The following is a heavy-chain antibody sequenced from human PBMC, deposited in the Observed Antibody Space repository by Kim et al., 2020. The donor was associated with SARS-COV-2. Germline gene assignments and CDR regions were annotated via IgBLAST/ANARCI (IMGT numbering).Heavy chain of an antibody. Sequence: ASVKVSCKASGYTFTSYDINWVRQATGQGLEWMGWMNPNSGNTGYAQKFQGRVTMTRNTSISTAYMELSSLRSEDTAVYYCARGSSLLWFGELLPYYYYGMDVWGRGTTVTVS. CDR3: ARGSSLLWFGELLPYYYYGMDV. J-gene: IGHJ6*02. V-gene: IGHV1-8*01. CDR1: GYTFTSYD. CDR2: MNPNSGNT. D-gene: IGHD3-10*01.